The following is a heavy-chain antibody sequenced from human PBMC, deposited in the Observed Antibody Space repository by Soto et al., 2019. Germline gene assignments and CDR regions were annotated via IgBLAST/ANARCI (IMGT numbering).Heavy chain of an antibody. D-gene: IGHD2-21*02. CDR3: ARDGIIAYCGGDCYAGFDY. CDR2: ISAYQGDK. J-gene: IGHJ4*02. V-gene: IGHV1-18*04. CDR1: GYTFTNYG. Sequence: ASVKVSFKASGYTFTNYGISWVRQAPGQGLEWMGWISAYQGDKKYAQKFQDRVTMTTDTSTSTAYMELRSLISDDTAVYYCARDGIIAYCGGDCYAGFDYWGQGTLVTVSS.